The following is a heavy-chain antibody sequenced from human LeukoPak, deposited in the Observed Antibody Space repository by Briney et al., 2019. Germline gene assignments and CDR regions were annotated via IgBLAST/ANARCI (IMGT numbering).Heavy chain of an antibody. V-gene: IGHV3-23*01. J-gene: IGHJ4*02. Sequence: GGSLRLSCATSGFTFSSYAMSWVRQAPGKGLEWVSGIGASGGSTYYADSVKGRFTISRDNSKNTLYLQMNSLRTEDTAVYYCAKDSDIVVVPALTYDHWGQGTLVIVSS. CDR3: AKDSDIVVVPALTYDH. D-gene: IGHD2-2*01. CDR2: IGASGGST. CDR1: GFTFSSYA.